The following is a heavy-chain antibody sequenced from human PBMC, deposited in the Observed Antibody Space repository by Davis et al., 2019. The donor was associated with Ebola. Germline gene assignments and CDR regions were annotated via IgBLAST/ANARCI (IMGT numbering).Heavy chain of an antibody. V-gene: IGHV1-46*01. Sequence: ASVKVSCKASGYTFTGYYMHWVRQAPGQGLEWMGIINPSGGSTSYAQKFQGRVTMTTDTSTNTAYMELRSLRSDDTAVYYCVRDFWSDIPDYWGQGTLVTVTS. CDR2: INPSGGST. CDR1: GYTFTGYY. D-gene: IGHD3-3*01. CDR3: VRDFWSDIPDY. J-gene: IGHJ4*02.